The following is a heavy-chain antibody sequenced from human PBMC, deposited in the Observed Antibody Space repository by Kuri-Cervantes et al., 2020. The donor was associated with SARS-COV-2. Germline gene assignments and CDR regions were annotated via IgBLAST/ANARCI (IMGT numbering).Heavy chain of an antibody. D-gene: IGHD1-26*01. CDR3: AKEIRATTRFDAFDI. CDR2: IKSKTDGGTT. J-gene: IGHJ3*02. Sequence: GGSLRLSCAASGFTFSNAWMSWVRQAPGKGLEWVGRIKSKTDGGTTDYAAPVKGRFTISRDDSKNTLYLQMNSLRAEDTAVYYCAKEIRATTRFDAFDIWGQGTMVTVSS. CDR1: GFTFSNAW. V-gene: IGHV3-15*01.